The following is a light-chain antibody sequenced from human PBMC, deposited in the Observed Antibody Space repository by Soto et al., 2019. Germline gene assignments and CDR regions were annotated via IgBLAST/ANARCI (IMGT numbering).Light chain of an antibody. CDR2: WAS. Sequence: DIVMTQSPDSLAVSLGERATINCKSSQSVLYSPNNKNYLAWYQQKPGQPPKLLVYWASTRESGVPDRFSGSGYGTDFTLTISSLQDEDVAVYYCQQYVSHPQNFGHGTKVEIK. V-gene: IGKV4-1*01. J-gene: IGKJ1*01. CDR3: QQYVSHPQN. CDR1: QSVLYSPNNKNY.